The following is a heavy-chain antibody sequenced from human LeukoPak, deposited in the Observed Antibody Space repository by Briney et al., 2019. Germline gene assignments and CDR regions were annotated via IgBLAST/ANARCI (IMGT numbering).Heavy chain of an antibody. CDR1: GFTFDNYA. CDR2: ISWNSGTI. J-gene: IGHJ1*01. V-gene: IGHV3-9*01. CDR3: GRAYKDRSPACKKEFFQH. Sequence: GGSLRLSCAASGFTFDNYAMNWVRHAPGKGLEWISLISWNSGTIVYADSVKGRFTISRDNANNCLYLQMKSLRAEDKALYYCGRAYKDRSPACKKEFFQHWGQGTLVTVSS. D-gene: IGHD1-1*01.